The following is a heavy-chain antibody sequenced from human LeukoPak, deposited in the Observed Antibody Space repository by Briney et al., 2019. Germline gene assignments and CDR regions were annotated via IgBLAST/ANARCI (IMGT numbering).Heavy chain of an antibody. CDR2: INAGNGNT. CDR1: GYTFTSYA. V-gene: IGHV1-3*01. Sequence: ASVKVSCKASGYTFTSYAMHWVRQAPGQRLEWMGWINAGNGNTKYSQRFQGRVTITRDTSASTAYMELSSLRSEDTAVHYCAKSAIKGYYYYGMDVWGQGTTVTVSS. D-gene: IGHD5-12*01. CDR3: AKSAIKGYYYYGMDV. J-gene: IGHJ6*02.